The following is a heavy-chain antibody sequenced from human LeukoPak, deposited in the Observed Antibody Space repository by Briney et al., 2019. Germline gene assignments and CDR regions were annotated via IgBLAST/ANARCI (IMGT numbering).Heavy chain of an antibody. J-gene: IGHJ4*02. D-gene: IGHD4-11*01. CDR3: AKDAQRGFDYSNSLEY. V-gene: IGHV3-33*06. CDR2: IWHDGSSK. Sequence: GGSLRLSCAASGFSFSDHHMSWVRQAPGKGLEWVAVIWHDGSSKYYADSVKGRSTISRDNSENTVYLQMNSLRAEDTAVYYCAKDAQRGFDYSNSLEYWGQGDLVTVSS. CDR1: GFSFSDHH.